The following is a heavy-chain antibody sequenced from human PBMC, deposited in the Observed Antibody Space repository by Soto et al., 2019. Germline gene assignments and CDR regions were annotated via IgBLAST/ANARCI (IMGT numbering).Heavy chain of an antibody. CDR3: ARHRGDCSRTSCSSDFDF. D-gene: IGHD2-2*01. J-gene: IGHJ4*02. CDR2: IYYNVNT. CDR1: GGSISSYY. Sequence: SETLSLTCTVSGGSISSYYWSWIRQPPGKGLEWIGSIYYNVNTNYNPSLTSRVTISVDTSKNQFSLKLSSVTAADTAVYYCARHRGDCSRTSCSSDFDFWGQGTLVTVSS. V-gene: IGHV4-59*08.